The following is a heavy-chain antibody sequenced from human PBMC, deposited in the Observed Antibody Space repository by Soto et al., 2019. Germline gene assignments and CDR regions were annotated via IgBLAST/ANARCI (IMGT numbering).Heavy chain of an antibody. Sequence: SETLSLTCTVSGGSISSYYWSWIRQPPGKGLEWIGYIYYSGSTNYNPSLKSRVTISVDTSKNQFSLKLSSVTAADTAVYYCARDRDFWSAGDYYYYYGMDVWGQGTTVTVSS. CDR3: ARDRDFWSAGDYYYYYGMDV. D-gene: IGHD3-3*01. CDR2: IYYSGST. V-gene: IGHV4-59*01. J-gene: IGHJ6*02. CDR1: GGSISSYY.